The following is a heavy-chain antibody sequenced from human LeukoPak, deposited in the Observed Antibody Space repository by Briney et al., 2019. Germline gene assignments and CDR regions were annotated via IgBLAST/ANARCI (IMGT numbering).Heavy chain of an antibody. CDR1: GFTFRSYE. CDR2: MSVIGDTI. V-gene: IGHV3-48*03. CDR3: AKVSDYSYYYYMDV. J-gene: IGHJ6*03. Sequence: PGGSLRLSCVASGFTFRSYEMNWVRQAPGKGLEWVSYMSVIGDTIYYADSVKGRFTISRDNAKNSLYLQMNSLRAEDTAVYYCAKVSDYSYYYYMDVWGKGTAVTVSS.